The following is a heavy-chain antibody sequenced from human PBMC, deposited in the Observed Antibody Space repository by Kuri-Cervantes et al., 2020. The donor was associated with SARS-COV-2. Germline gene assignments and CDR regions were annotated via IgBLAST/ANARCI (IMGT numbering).Heavy chain of an antibody. CDR2: IKQDGSEK. Sequence: GESLKISCAASGFTFSSYWMSWVRQAPGKGLEWVANIKQDGSEKYYVDSVKGRFTISRDNAKNSLYLQMNSLRAGDTAVYYCARARYNSAFDIWGQGTMVTVSS. D-gene: IGHD2/OR15-2a*01. CDR3: ARARYNSAFDI. CDR1: GFTFSSYW. J-gene: IGHJ3*02. V-gene: IGHV3-7*01.